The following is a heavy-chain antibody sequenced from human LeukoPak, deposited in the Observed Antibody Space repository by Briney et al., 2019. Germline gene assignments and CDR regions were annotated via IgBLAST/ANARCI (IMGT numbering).Heavy chain of an antibody. CDR1: GCTFTSYV. V-gene: IGHV1-18*01. D-gene: IGHD2-15*01. J-gene: IGHJ4*02. CDR3: ARFFTIECSGGSCYEPGADY. Sequence: GASVNVSCKASGCTFTSYVISWVRQPPGQGRDGAGRISAYYGRANYAQKLHGRVTITPDTSTTTAYMELRSQRSDDPDVYFFARFFTIECSGGSCYEPGADYWGQGTLVTVSS. CDR2: ISAYYGRA.